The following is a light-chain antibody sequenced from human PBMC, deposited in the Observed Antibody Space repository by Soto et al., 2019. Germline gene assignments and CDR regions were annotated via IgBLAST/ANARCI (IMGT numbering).Light chain of an antibody. CDR3: PQPTHTARA. CDR2: DVS. CDR1: QSISRY. V-gene: IGKV3-11*01. Sequence: YVSPGARATISCRASQSISRYLIWYQQKPGQAPRLVIYDVSNRATGIPARLSGSGSETYFNLTITILVPDQVTVYNCPQPTHTARAFGQRAKVDI. J-gene: IGKJ1*01.